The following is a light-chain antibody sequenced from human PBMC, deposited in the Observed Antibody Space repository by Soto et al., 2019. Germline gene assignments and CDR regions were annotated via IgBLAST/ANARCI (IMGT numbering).Light chain of an antibody. CDR3: QQYYSVPYT. J-gene: IGKJ2*01. CDR2: WAS. CDR1: QSVLYSSNNKNY. Sequence: EIVMTQSPDSLAVSLGERATINCKSSQSVLYSSNNKNYLAWYHQKPGQPPKLLIYWASTRESGVPDRFSGSGSETDFPLPISSLQAEDAAVYYCQQYYSVPYTFGQGTKLEIK. V-gene: IGKV4-1*01.